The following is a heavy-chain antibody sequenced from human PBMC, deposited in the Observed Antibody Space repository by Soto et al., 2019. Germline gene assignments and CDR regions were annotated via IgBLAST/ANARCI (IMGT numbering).Heavy chain of an antibody. V-gene: IGHV3-23*01. CDR2: ISGSGGST. CDR3: AKDDYYDSSGYRYDAFDI. Sequence: EVQLLESGGGLVQPGGSLRLSCAASGFTFSSYAMSWVRQAPGKGLEWVSAISGSGGSTYYADSVKGPFTISSDNSKNTLYLKMNRLRAEDTAVYYCAKDDYYDSSGYRYDAFDIWGQGTMVTVSS. CDR1: GFTFSSYA. J-gene: IGHJ3*02. D-gene: IGHD3-22*01.